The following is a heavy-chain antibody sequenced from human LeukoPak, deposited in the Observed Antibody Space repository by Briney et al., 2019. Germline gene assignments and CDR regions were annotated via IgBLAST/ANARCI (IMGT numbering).Heavy chain of an antibody. J-gene: IGHJ4*02. V-gene: IGHV4-59*01. Sequence: SETLSLTCTVSGGSISSDYWSWIRQPPGRGLEWIGYIYYTGITNYNPSLNRRVTISVDTSKNQFSLKLSSVTAADTAVYYCATVSGYYSIDSWGQGTLVTVSS. CDR3: ATVSGYYSIDS. CDR2: IYYTGIT. D-gene: IGHD3-22*01. CDR1: GGSISSDY.